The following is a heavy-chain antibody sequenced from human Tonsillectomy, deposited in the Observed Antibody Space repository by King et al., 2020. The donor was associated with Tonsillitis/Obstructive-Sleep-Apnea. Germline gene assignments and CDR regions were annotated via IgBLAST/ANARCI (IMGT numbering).Heavy chain of an antibody. Sequence: VQLVESGGGLVQPGGSLKLSCAASGFTFSGSAMHWVRQASGQGLEWVGRIRSKAHSYATAYAASVKGRFTISRDDSKNTAYLQMNSLKTEDTAVYYCTPQFGYSSGRSYYYYYYMDVWGKGTTVTVSS. CDR1: GFTFSGSA. CDR2: IRSKAHSYAT. CDR3: TPQFGYSSGRSYYYYYYMDV. J-gene: IGHJ6*03. D-gene: IGHD6-19*01. V-gene: IGHV3-73*02.